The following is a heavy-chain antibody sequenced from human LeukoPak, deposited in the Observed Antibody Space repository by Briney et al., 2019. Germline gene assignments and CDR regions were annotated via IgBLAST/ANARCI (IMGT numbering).Heavy chain of an antibody. CDR3: ARVFQHCSGGSCYPNWFDP. D-gene: IGHD2-15*01. V-gene: IGHV4-59*08. CDR2: IYYSGST. Sequence: KPSETLSLTCTVSGGSISSYYWSWIRQPPGKGLEWIGYIYYSGSTNYNPSLKSRVTISVDTSKNQFSLKLSSVTAADTAVYYCARVFQHCSGGSCYPNWFDPWGQGTLVTVSS. J-gene: IGHJ5*02. CDR1: GGSISSYY.